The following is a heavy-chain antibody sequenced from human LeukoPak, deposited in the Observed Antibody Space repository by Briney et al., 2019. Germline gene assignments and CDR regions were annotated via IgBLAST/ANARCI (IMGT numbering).Heavy chain of an antibody. V-gene: IGHV1-2*02. CDR3: ARDERVGATFP. CDR2: INPNSGAT. Sequence: ASVKVSCKASGYTFTGYYMHWVRQAPGQGLEWMGWINPNSGATNYAQKFQGRVTMTRDTSISTAYMELSRLRSDDTAVYYCARDERVGATFPWGQGTLVTVSS. CDR1: GYTFTGYY. D-gene: IGHD1-26*01. J-gene: IGHJ5*02.